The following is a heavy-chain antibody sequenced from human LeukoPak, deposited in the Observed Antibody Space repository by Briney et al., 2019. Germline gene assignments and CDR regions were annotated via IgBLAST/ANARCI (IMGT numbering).Heavy chain of an antibody. D-gene: IGHD3-9*01. V-gene: IGHV1-46*01. CDR2: INPSGGST. CDR3: ARDSRYFDWLLRNDEFDY. J-gene: IGHJ4*02. Sequence: ASVKVSCKASGYTFTSYYMHWVRQAPGQGLEWMGIINPSGGSTSYAQKFQGRVTMTRDMSTSTVYMELSSLRSDDTAVYYCARDSRYFDWLLRNDEFDYWGQGTLVTVSS. CDR1: GYTFTSYY.